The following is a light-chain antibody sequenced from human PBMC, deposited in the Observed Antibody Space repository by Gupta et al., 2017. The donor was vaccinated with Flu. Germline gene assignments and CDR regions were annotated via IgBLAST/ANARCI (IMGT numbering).Light chain of an antibody. Sequence: QSALTQPRSVSGSPGPSVTISCTGTSSGVGYYDFVSWYQPHPGEAPKLMIYDVTKRPAGVPHRFAGSKSANTASLTISGRQAEEAADYYDCSYAGSGTWVFGGGTKVTVL. V-gene: IGLV2-11*01. CDR1: SSGVGYYDF. CDR2: DVT. J-gene: IGLJ3*02. CDR3: CSYAGSGTWV.